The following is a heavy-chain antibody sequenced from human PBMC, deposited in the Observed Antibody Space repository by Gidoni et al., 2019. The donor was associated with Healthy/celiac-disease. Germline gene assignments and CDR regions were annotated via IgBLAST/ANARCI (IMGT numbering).Heavy chain of an antibody. D-gene: IGHD3-22*01. CDR3: AKDRPDYYDSSGFVFDY. Sequence: QVQLVQSGAEVTKPGASVKVSCKVSGFTLPELSMHWVRQATGKGLEWMGGFDPEDSETIYAQKFQGRVTRTEDTSTDTAYMELSSLRSEDTAVYYCAKDRPDYYDSSGFVFDYWGQGTLVTVSS. J-gene: IGHJ4*02. V-gene: IGHV1-24*01. CDR1: GFTLPELS. CDR2: FDPEDSET.